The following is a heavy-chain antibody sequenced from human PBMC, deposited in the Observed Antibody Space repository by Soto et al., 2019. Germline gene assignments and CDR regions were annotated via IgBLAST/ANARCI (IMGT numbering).Heavy chain of an antibody. CDR2: VYYSGNT. D-gene: IGHD3-22*01. V-gene: IGHV4-59*01. Sequence: PSETLSLTCTVSGGSISTYYWSWIRQPPGKGLEWIGYVYYSGNTNYNPSLKSRLTISVDTSKNQFSLKLSSVTAADTAVYYCARVGSGSFDYWGQGTLVTVS. CDR3: ARVGSGSFDY. J-gene: IGHJ4*02. CDR1: GGSISTYY.